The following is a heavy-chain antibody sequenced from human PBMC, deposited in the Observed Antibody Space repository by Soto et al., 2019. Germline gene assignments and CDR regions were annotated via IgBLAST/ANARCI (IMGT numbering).Heavy chain of an antibody. D-gene: IGHD5-12*01. Sequence: VQLVESGGGVVQPGKSLRHSCAASGFTFSSYAMHWVRQAPGKGLEWVAVISYDGSNKYYADSVKGRFTISRDNSKNTLYLQMNSLRAEDTAVYYCARDYYRFNSGYGFSMDVW. CDR2: ISYDGSNK. CDR1: GFTFSSYA. J-gene: IGHJ6*01. V-gene: IGHV3-30-3*01. CDR3: ARDYYRFNSGYGFSMDV.